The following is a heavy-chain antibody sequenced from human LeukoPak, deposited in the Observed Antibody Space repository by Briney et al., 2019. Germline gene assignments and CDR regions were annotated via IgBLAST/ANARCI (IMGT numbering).Heavy chain of an antibody. Sequence: GGSLRLSCAASGFTFSDYYMNWIRQAPLKGLEWVSYISSSGDTIYYADSVKGRFTISRDNAENSLYLHMDSLRAEDTAVYYCAREPRGVSQSAWGQGTLVTVSS. V-gene: IGHV3-11*04. D-gene: IGHD2-8*01. CDR2: ISSSGDTI. CDR1: GFTFSDYY. CDR3: AREPRGVSQSA. J-gene: IGHJ5*02.